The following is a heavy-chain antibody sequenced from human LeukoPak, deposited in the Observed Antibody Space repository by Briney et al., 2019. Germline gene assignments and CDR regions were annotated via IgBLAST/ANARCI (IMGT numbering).Heavy chain of an antibody. V-gene: IGHV1-2*02. CDR3: AKDRSWVEMATINSFDY. CDR2: IYPNNGGT. Sequence: ASVKVSCKASGYIFADYYMHWVRQAPGQGLERVGWIYPNNGGTNYAQKFQGRVTMTRDTSISTAYMELSRLRSDDTAMYYCAKDRSWVEMATINSFDYWGQGTLVTVSS. J-gene: IGHJ4*02. CDR1: GYIFADYY. D-gene: IGHD5-24*01.